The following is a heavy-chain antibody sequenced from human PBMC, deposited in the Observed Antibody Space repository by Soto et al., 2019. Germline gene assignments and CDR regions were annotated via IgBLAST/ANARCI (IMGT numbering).Heavy chain of an antibody. CDR2: IDPSDSYT. D-gene: IGHD6-19*01. CDR3: ARIAVAAPYYYYYGMDV. CDR1: GYSFTSYW. Sequence: GESLKISCKGSGYSFTSYWISWVRQMPGKGLEWMGRIDPSDSYTNYSPSFQGHVTISADKSISTAYLQWSSLKASDTAMYYCARIAVAAPYYYYYGMDVWGQGTTVTVSS. J-gene: IGHJ6*02. V-gene: IGHV5-10-1*01.